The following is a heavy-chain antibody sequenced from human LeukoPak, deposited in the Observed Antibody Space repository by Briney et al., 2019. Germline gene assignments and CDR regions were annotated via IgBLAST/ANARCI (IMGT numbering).Heavy chain of an antibody. V-gene: IGHV1-46*01. CDR2: INPSGGST. D-gene: IGHD2-2*01. CDR1: GYTFTSYY. Sequence: ASVKVSCKASGYTFTSYYMHWVRQAPGQGLEWMGIINPSGGSTSYAQKFQGRVTMTRDTSTSTVYMELSSLRSEDTAVYYCARSVPEKSMYQLLLRQRRDNWFDPWGQGTRVTVSS. J-gene: IGHJ5*02. CDR3: ARSVPEKSMYQLLLRQRRDNWFDP.